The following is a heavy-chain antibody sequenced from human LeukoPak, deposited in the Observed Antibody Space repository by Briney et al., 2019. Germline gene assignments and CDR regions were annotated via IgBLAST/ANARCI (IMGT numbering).Heavy chain of an antibody. Sequence: ASVKVSCKASGYTFTGYYMHWVRQAPGQGLEWIGWINPNSGCTNYAQKFQGRVTMTRDTSISTAYMELSRLRSDDTAVYYCARDAETAMVTFGCGAFDIWGQGTMVTVSS. CDR2: INPNSGCT. D-gene: IGHD5-18*01. J-gene: IGHJ3*02. CDR3: ARDAETAMVTFGCGAFDI. V-gene: IGHV1-2*02. CDR1: GYTFTGYY.